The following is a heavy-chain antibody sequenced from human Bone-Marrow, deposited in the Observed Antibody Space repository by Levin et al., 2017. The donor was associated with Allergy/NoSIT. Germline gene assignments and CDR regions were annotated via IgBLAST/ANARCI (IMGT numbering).Heavy chain of an antibody. Sequence: GGSLRLSCAASGFTFSSYWMSWVRQAPGKGLEWVANIKQDGSEKYYVDSVKGRFTISRDNAKNSLYLQMNSLRAEDTAVYYCARAIGYCTNGVCPQVVNYYYGMDGWGQGTTVTVSS. J-gene: IGHJ6*02. D-gene: IGHD2-8*01. CDR3: ARAIGYCTNGVCPQVVNYYYGMDG. CDR2: IKQDGSEK. CDR1: GFTFSSYW. V-gene: IGHV3-7*01.